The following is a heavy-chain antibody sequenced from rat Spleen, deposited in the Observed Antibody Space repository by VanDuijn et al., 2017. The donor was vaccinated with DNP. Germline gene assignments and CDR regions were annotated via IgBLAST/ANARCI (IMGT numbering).Heavy chain of an antibody. CDR3: TSEGLRASDY. V-gene: IGHV4-2*01. Sequence: EVKLVESGGGLVPPGRALKLSCAASGVNFNDYWMGWVRQAPGQGLEWIGESNKDSSTINYIPSLKDKFTISRDNAQNTLYLQMSKLGSEDTAIYYCTSEGLRASDYWGQGVMVTVSS. CDR1: GVNFNDYW. CDR2: SNKDSSTI. J-gene: IGHJ2*01. D-gene: IGHD4-1*01.